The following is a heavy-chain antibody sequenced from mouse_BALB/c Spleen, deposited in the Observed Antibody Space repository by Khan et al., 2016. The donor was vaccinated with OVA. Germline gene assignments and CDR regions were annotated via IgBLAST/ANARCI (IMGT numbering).Heavy chain of an antibody. CDR2: IWAGGST. CDR3: ARFYDGYYYAVDD. V-gene: IGHV2-9*02. CDR1: GFSLTSYG. J-gene: IGHJ4*01. Sequence: QVQLKESGPGLVAPSQSLSITCTVSGFSLTSYGVHWVRQPPGKGLEWLGVIWAGGSTNYNSALMSRLSISKDNSKSQDFLRMNSLQTDDTAMYYCARFYDGYYYAVDDWGQGTSVTVSS. D-gene: IGHD2-3*01.